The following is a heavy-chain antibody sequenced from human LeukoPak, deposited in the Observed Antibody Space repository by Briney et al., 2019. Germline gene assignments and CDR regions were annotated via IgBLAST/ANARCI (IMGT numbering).Heavy chain of an antibody. Sequence: GGSLRLSCAASGFTFDDYGMSWVRQAPGKGLEWVSGINWNGGSTGYADSVKGRFTISRDNAKNSLYLQMNSLRAEDTALYYCARDSPYYYDSSGYYSDWGQGTLVTVSS. V-gene: IGHV3-20*04. D-gene: IGHD3-22*01. J-gene: IGHJ4*02. CDR3: ARDSPYYYDSSGYYSD. CDR2: INWNGGST. CDR1: GFTFDDYG.